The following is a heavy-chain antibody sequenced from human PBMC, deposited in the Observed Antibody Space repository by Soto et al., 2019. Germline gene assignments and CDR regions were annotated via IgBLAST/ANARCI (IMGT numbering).Heavy chain of an antibody. Sequence: GASVKVSCKASGGTFSSYAISWVRQAPGQGLEWMGGIIRIFSTANYAQKFQGRVTITADESTSTAYMELSSLRSEDTAVYYCARDPPIARMDVWGQGTTVTVSS. J-gene: IGHJ6*02. CDR1: GGTFSSYA. CDR2: IIRIFSTA. V-gene: IGHV1-69*13. CDR3: ARDPPIARMDV. D-gene: IGHD6-13*01.